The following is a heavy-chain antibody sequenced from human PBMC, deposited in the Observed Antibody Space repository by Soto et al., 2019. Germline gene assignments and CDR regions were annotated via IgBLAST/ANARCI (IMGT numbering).Heavy chain of an antibody. CDR2: MNPNSGNT. CDR3: ARVSIGGYYDIVTEHKTYYYMDV. CDR1: GYTFTSYD. Sequence: QVQLVQSGAEVKKPGASVKVSCKASGYTFTSYDINWVRQATGQGLEWMGWMNPNSGNTGYAQKFQGRVTMTRNTSISTADMELSSLRSEYTAVYYCARVSIGGYYDIVTEHKTYYYMDVWGKGTTVTVSS. D-gene: IGHD3-9*01. V-gene: IGHV1-8*01. J-gene: IGHJ6*03.